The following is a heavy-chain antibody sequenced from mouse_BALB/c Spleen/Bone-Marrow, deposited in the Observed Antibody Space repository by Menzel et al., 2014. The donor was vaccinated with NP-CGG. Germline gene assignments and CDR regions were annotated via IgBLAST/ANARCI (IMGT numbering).Heavy chain of an antibody. D-gene: IGHD1-2*01. J-gene: IGHJ3*01. Sequence: EVQVVESGGGLVQPGGSLKLSCAASEFDFSRYWMSWVRQAPGKGLKWIGEINPDSSTINYTPSLKDKFIISRDNAKNTLYLQMSKVRSEDTALYYCARAHYYGLFAYWGQGTLVTVSA. CDR1: EFDFSRYW. CDR3: ARAHYYGLFAY. CDR2: INPDSSTI. V-gene: IGHV4-1*02.